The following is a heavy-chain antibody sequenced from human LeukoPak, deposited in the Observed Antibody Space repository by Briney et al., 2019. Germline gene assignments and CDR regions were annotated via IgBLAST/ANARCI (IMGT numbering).Heavy chain of an antibody. D-gene: IGHD3-10*01. J-gene: IGHJ4*02. CDR1: GFTFSRYA. Sequence: GGSLRLSCAASGFTFSRYAMSWVRQAPGKGLEWVSAISGSGGSTYYADSVKGPFTISRENSKHTLYLQMNSLRAEATAVYYCAKDPSFGGYDYWGQGTLVTVSS. CDR2: ISGSGGST. CDR3: AKDPSFGGYDY. V-gene: IGHV3-23*01.